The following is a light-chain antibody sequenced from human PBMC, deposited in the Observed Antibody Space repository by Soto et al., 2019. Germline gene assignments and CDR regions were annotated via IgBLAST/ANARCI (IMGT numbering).Light chain of an antibody. Sequence: EIVFTQSPCTLSLSPGERATLHCRASQSVSSSYLAWYQQKPGQAPRLLIYGASSRATGIPDRFSGTGSRTDFTLTISSLEPEDFALYYCQQRSNWRLTFGQGTKVDIK. J-gene: IGKJ1*01. CDR2: GAS. CDR1: QSVSSSY. CDR3: QQRSNWRLT. V-gene: IGKV3D-20*02.